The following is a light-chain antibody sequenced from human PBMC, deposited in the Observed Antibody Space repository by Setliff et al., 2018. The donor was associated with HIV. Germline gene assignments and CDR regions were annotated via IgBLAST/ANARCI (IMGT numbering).Light chain of an antibody. J-gene: IGLJ1*01. Sequence: QSALTRPRSVSGSPGQSVTISCTGTSSDVGGYNYVSWYQHLPGKAPKLMIYDVTKRPSGVPDRFSGSKSGNTASLTISGLQSEDEADYYCCSYAGSYTSLYVFGTGTKVTVL. V-gene: IGLV2-11*01. CDR1: SSDVGGYNY. CDR3: CSYAGSYTSLYV. CDR2: DVT.